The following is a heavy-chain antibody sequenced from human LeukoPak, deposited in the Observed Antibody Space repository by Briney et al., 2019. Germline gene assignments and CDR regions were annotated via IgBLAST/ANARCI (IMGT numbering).Heavy chain of an antibody. CDR2: ISSSGSTI. CDR3: AKCKGDAYNWVPALNRPTQTHYYFDY. Sequence: QPGGSLRLSCAASGFTFSSYEMNWVRQAPGKGLEWVSYISSSGSTIYYADSVKGRFTISRDNSKNTLYLQMNSLTAEDTAIYYCAKCKGDAYNWVPALNRPTQTHYYFDYWGQGSLVTVSS. CDR1: GFTFSSYE. V-gene: IGHV3-48*03. J-gene: IGHJ4*02. D-gene: IGHD1-1*01.